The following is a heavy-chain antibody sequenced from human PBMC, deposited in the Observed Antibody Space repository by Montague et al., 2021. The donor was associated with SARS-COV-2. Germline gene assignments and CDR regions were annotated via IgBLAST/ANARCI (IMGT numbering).Heavy chain of an antibody. J-gene: IGHJ4*02. V-gene: IGHV4-59*01. CDR3: ARGIWYAN. CDR2: IYYSGST. Sequence: SETLSLTCTVSGGFISPYYWNWIRQSPGKGLEWIGDIYYSGSTTYNPSLESRVTISVDTSKNQSSLRLSSVTAADTAVYYCARGIWYANWGQGILVTVSS. CDR1: GGFISPYY. D-gene: IGHD6-13*01.